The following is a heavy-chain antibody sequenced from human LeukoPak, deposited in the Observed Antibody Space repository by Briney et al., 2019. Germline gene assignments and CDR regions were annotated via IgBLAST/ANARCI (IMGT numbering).Heavy chain of an antibody. V-gene: IGHV3-48*03. CDR3: ARDPYSGSYGNYYYYFVDV. J-gene: IGHJ6*03. D-gene: IGHD1-26*01. CDR2: ISSSGSTI. Sequence: GGSLRLSCAASGSTFSSYEMNWVRQAPGKGLEWVSYISSSGSTIYYADSVKGRFTISRDNAKNSLYLQMNSLRAEDTAVYYCARDPYSGSYGNYYYYFVDVWGKGTTVTISS. CDR1: GSTFSSYE.